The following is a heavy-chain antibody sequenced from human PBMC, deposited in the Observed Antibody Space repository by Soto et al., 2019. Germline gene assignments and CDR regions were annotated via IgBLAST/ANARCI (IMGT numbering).Heavy chain of an antibody. V-gene: IGHV3-30*03. CDR2: ISYDGKQT. D-gene: IGHD3-16*01. CDR1: GVTFKDYG. Sequence: PGGSLRLSCGAPGVTFKDYGMHWVRQAPGKGLEWVAVISYDGKQTYYADSVKGRFTISKDKSKRTLFWQMNSLRVDDTAVYYCARDGWGSNWYFDLWGSGTRVTVSS. CDR3: ARDGWGSNWYFDL. J-gene: IGHJ2*01.